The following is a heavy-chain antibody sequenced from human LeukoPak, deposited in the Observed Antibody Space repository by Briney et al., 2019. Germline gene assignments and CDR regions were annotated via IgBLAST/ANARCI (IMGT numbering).Heavy chain of an antibody. CDR1: GFTFSSYG. CDR3: ARDSGSGYYYVG. Sequence: GGSLRLSCAASGFTFSSYGMHWVRQAPGKGLEWVAVIWYDGSNKYYADSVKGRFTISRDDSKNTLYLQMNSLRAEDTAVYYCARDSGSGYYYVGWGQGTLVTVSS. V-gene: IGHV3-33*01. D-gene: IGHD3-22*01. J-gene: IGHJ4*02. CDR2: IWYDGSNK.